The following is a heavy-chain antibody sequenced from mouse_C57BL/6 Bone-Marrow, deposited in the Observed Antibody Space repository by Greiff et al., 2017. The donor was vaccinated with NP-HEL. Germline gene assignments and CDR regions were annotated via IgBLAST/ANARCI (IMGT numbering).Heavy chain of an antibody. D-gene: IGHD3-2*02. V-gene: IGHV1-19*01. CDR3: ARTAQVPWFAY. J-gene: IGHJ3*01. CDR2: INPYNGGT. Sequence: VKPGASVKMSCKASGYTFTDYYMNWVKQSHGKSLEWIGVINPYNGGTSYNQKFKGKATLTVDKSSSTAYMELNSLTSEDSAVYYCARTAQVPWFAYWGQGTLVTVSA. CDR1: GYTFTDYY.